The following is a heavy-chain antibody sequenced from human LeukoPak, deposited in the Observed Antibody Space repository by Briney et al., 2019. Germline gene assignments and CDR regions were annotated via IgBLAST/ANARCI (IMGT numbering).Heavy chain of an antibody. Sequence: PGGSLRLSCAASGFTFSTSAMTWVRQAPGKGLEWVSLISGSGGYTFYADSVKGRFTMSRDNSKNTVYLQMNSLRVEDTALYYCARGYCSSTSCYGNFQHWGQGTLVTVSS. J-gene: IGHJ1*01. V-gene: IGHV3-23*01. D-gene: IGHD2-2*01. CDR2: ISGSGGYT. CDR1: GFTFSTSA. CDR3: ARGYCSSTSCYGNFQH.